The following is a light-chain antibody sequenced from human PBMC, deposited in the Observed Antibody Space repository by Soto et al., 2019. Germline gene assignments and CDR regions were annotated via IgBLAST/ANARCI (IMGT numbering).Light chain of an antibody. J-gene: IGKJ4*01. CDR1: QSVSSK. Sequence: EIVMTQSPATLSVSPGERATLSCRASQSVSSKLAWFQQKPGQAPRLLIYGASTRATGIPARFSGSGSGTEFTLTINRLEPEDFAVYYCQQFGLSPTFGGGTKVDIK. CDR3: QQFGLSPT. V-gene: IGKV3-15*01. CDR2: GAS.